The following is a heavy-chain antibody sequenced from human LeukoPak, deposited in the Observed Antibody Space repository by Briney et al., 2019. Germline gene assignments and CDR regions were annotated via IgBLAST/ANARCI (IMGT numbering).Heavy chain of an antibody. J-gene: IGHJ4*02. V-gene: IGHV4-4*07. Sequence: SETLSLTRTVSGDSISTYYWDWIRQPAGKGLEWIGRIYTSGSTNYNPSLKSRVTMSVDTSKNQFSLKLSSVTAADTAVYYCARDFLSSKWYYFDYWGQGTLVTVSS. D-gene: IGHD6-13*01. CDR3: ARDFLSSKWYYFDY. CDR1: GDSISTYY. CDR2: IYTSGST.